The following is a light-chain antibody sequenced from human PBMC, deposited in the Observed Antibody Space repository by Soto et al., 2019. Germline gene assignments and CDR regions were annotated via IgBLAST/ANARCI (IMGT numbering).Light chain of an antibody. CDR2: GVF. Sequence: QSVLTQPPSASGSPGQSVTISCTGTSSDIGGYNFVSWYQQHPGKAPKLIISGVFKRPSGVPHRFSGSKSGNTASLTVSGLQAEDDADYYCGSYAGNNSCVFGGGTKLTVL. CDR1: SSDIGGYNF. J-gene: IGLJ3*02. CDR3: GSYAGNNSCV. V-gene: IGLV2-8*01.